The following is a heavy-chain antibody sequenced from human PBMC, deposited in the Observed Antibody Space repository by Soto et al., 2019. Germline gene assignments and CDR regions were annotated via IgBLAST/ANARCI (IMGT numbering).Heavy chain of an antibody. J-gene: IGHJ4*02. CDR1: GFTFSSYS. D-gene: IGHD1-26*01. Sequence: GGSLRLSCAASGFTFSSYSMSWVRQVPGKGLEWVSAISGSGAKTYYADAAKGRFTISRDNSKNTLYLQMNSLRAEDTAIYYCAKERESNGYFDYWGQGTLVTVS. CDR2: ISGSGAKT. CDR3: AKERESNGYFDY. V-gene: IGHV3-23*01.